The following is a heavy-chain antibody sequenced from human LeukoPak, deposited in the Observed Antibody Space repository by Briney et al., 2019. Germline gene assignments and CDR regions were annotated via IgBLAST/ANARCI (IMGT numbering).Heavy chain of an antibody. J-gene: IGHJ6*03. CDR3: ARSDSSSSVYYYYMDV. CDR1: GGSISSGGYS. V-gene: IGHV4-30-2*02. D-gene: IGHD6-6*01. CDR2: IYHSGST. Sequence: SETLSLTCAVSGGSISSGGYSWSWIRQPPGKGLEWIGYIYHSGSTYYNPSLKSRVTISVDTSKNQFSLKLSSVTAADTAVYYCARSDSSSSVYYYYMDVWGKGTTVTVSS.